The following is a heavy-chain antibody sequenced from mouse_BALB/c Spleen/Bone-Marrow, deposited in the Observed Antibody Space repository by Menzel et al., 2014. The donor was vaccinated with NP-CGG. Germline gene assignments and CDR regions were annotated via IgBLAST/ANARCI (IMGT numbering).Heavy chain of an antibody. J-gene: IGHJ3*01. CDR1: GFNIKDYY. CDR2: IDPENGDT. D-gene: IGHD2-1*01. CDR3: NGGHYEAWFAY. Sequence: VQLQQSGAELVRSGASVKLSCTASGFNIKDYYMHWVKQRPEQGLEWIGWIDPENGDTEYAPKFQGKATVTADTSSNTAHLQLSSLTSEDTAVYYCNGGHYEAWFAYWGQGTLVTVSA. V-gene: IGHV14-4*02.